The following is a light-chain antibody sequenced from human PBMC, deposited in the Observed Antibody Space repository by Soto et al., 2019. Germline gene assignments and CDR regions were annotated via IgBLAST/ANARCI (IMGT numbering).Light chain of an antibody. Sequence: EIMLTQSPGTLSLSPGERATLSCRASQSVSSSFLACYQQKPGQAPRLLIYGSSIRATGIPDRFSGSGSGTDFTLTISRLEPEDFAMYLCKHYGTSLWTFGQGNKVEIK. CDR2: GSS. CDR1: QSVSSSF. J-gene: IGKJ1*01. V-gene: IGKV3-20*01. CDR3: KHYGTSLWT.